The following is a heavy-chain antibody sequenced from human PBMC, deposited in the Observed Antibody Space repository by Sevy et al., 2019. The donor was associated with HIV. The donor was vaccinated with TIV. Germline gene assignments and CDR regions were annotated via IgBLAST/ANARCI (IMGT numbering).Heavy chain of an antibody. J-gene: IGHJ6*02. Sequence: GGSLRLSCAASGLRFSNYNMNWVRQAPGQGLEWVACISNSSSYIYYVDSVKGQFTISRDNAKNSLYLQMNSLRAEDTAVYYCASEKEQLVLWPYYGMDVWGQGTTVTVSS. CDR3: ASEKEQLVLWPYYGMDV. V-gene: IGHV3-21*01. CDR1: GLRFSNYN. D-gene: IGHD6-13*01. CDR2: ISNSSSYI.